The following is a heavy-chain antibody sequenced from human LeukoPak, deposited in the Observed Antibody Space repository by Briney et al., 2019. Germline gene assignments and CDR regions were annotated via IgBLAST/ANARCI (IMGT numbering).Heavy chain of an antibody. CDR2: IYYSGST. J-gene: IGHJ4*02. D-gene: IGHD6-13*01. CDR3: ARDHWISSRSRSFDY. CDR1: GGSFSGYY. Sequence: SETLSLTCAVYGGSFSGYYWSWIRQPPGKGLEWIGYIYYSGSTNYNPSLKSRVTISVDTSKNQFSLKLSSVTAADTAVYYCARDHWISSRSRSFDYWGQGTLVTVSS. V-gene: IGHV4-59*01.